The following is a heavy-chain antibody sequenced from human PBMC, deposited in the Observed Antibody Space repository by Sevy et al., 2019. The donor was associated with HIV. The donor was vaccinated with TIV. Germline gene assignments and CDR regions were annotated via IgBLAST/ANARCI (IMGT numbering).Heavy chain of an antibody. CDR3: ARGEYYDSSGYYPYFDY. CDR2: ISSSDSTI. J-gene: IGHJ4*02. CDR1: GFTFSDYY. V-gene: IGHV3-11*04. Sequence: GGSLRLSCAASGFTFSDYYMSWIRQAPGKGLEWDSYISSSDSTIYYADSVKGRFTISRDNAKNSLYLQMNSLRAEDTAVYYCARGEYYDSSGYYPYFDYWGQGTLVTVSS. D-gene: IGHD3-22*01.